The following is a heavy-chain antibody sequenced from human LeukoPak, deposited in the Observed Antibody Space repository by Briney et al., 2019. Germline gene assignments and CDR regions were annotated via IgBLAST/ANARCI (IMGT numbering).Heavy chain of an antibody. Sequence: PGGSLRPSCAASGFTVSSNYMSWVRQAPGKGLEWVSVIYSGGSTYYADSVKGRFTISRDNSKNTLYLQMNSLRAEDTAVYYCARDPGIAAAGTYYYYGMDVWGQGTTVTVSS. CDR1: GFTVSSNY. CDR3: ARDPGIAAAGTYYYYGMDV. D-gene: IGHD6-13*01. V-gene: IGHV3-53*01. J-gene: IGHJ6*02. CDR2: IYSGGST.